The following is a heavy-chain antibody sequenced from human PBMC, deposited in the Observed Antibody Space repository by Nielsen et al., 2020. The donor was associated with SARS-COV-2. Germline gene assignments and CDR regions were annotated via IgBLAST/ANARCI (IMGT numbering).Heavy chain of an antibody. CDR3: ARGGSGRNDFDY. Sequence: ASVKVSCKASGGTFSSYAISWVRQAPGQGLEWMGWINTNTGHPTYAQGFTGRFVFSLDTSVRTAYLRINSLKADDSATYFCARGGSGRNDFDYWGQGTLVTVS. CDR1: GGTFSSYA. V-gene: IGHV7-4-1*02. J-gene: IGHJ4*02. CDR2: INTNTGHP. D-gene: IGHD6-19*01.